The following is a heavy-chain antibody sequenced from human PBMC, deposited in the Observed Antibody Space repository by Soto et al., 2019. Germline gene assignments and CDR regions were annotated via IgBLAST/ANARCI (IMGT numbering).Heavy chain of an antibody. J-gene: IGHJ6*02. CDR1: GFTFGDYA. V-gene: IGHV3-49*04. CDR3: TRYYDFWSGSWGYYYGMDV. D-gene: IGHD3-3*01. Sequence: GGSLRLSCTASGFTFGDYAMSWVLQAPGKGLEWVGFIRSKAYGGTTEYAASVKGRFTISRDDSKSIAYLQMNSLKTEDTAVYYCTRYYDFWSGSWGYYYGMDVWGQGTTVTVSS. CDR2: IRSKAYGGTT.